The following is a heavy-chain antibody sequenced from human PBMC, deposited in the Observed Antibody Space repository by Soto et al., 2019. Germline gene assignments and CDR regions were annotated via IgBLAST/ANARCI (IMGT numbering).Heavy chain of an antibody. D-gene: IGHD1-1*01. CDR1: GYTFTSYD. CDR3: ARRAETNGWNGFGADKYYFDF. V-gene: IGHV1-8*01. Sequence: QVQLVQSGAEVRKPGASVKVSCEASGYTFTSYDIYWMRQATGQGLEWMGWMNPNTGNSGYAQKFQGRVTMTSDTSKSTAHMEVSSLRSEDTAVYYCARRAETNGWNGFGADKYYFDFWGQGTLVTVSS. CDR2: MNPNTGNS. J-gene: IGHJ4*02.